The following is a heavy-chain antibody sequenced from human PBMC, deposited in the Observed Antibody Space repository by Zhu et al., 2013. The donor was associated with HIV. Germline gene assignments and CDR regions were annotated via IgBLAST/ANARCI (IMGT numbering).Heavy chain of an antibody. V-gene: IGHV4-38-2*02. J-gene: IGHJ3*02. CDR2: IYHSGST. CDR1: GYSISSGYY. Sequence: QVQLQESGPGLVKPSETLSLTCTVSGYSISSGYYWGWIRQPPGKGLEWIGSIYHSGSTYYNPSLKSRVTISVDTSKNQFSLKLSSVTAADTAVYYCARDGVWFSWYSGTTRGLLHDAFDIWGQGTMVTVSS. D-gene: IGHD1-26*01. CDR3: ARDGVWFSWYSGTTRGLLHDAFDI.